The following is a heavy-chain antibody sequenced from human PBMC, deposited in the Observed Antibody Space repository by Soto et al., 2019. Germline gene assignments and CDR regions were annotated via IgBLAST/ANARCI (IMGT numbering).Heavy chain of an antibody. D-gene: IGHD6-13*01. Sequence: QVQLVESGGGVVQPGRSLRLSCAASGFTFSSYAMHWVRQAPGKGLEWVAVISYDGSNKYYADSVKGRFTISRDNSKNTLYLQMNSLIAEDTAVYYCARDYSSSWYRFWYYFDYWGQGTLVTVSS. V-gene: IGHV3-30-3*01. CDR3: ARDYSSSWYRFWYYFDY. CDR1: GFTFSSYA. CDR2: ISYDGSNK. J-gene: IGHJ4*02.